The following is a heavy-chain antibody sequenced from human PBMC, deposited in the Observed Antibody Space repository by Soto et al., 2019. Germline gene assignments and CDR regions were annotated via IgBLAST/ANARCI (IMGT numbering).Heavy chain of an antibody. CDR3: GRCKIAGAGKGANWFDP. J-gene: IGHJ5*02. D-gene: IGHD6-13*01. CDR2: ISAYNGNT. V-gene: IGHV1-18*01. Sequence: ASVKVSCKASGYTSTSYDISWVRQAPGQELEWMGWISAYNGNTNYAQKLQGRVTMTTDTSTSTAYMELRSLRFDDTAVYYCGRCKIAGAGKGANWFDPWCQGTLVAVSS. CDR1: GYTSTSYD.